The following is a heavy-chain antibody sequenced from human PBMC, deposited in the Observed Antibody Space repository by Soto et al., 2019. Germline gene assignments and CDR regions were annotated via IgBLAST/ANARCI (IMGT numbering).Heavy chain of an antibody. CDR3: ARAAKQQLASGIDY. CDR1: GGSVSSGRYY. V-gene: IGHV4-61*01. D-gene: IGHD6-13*01. Sequence: QVQLQESGPGLVKPSETLSLTCTVSGGSVSSGRYYWSWIRQPPGKGLEWIGYIYYSGSTNYNPSLKSRVTIAVDTSKNQFSLKLSSVTAADTAVYYCARAAKQQLASGIDYWGQGTLVTVSS. J-gene: IGHJ4*02. CDR2: IYYSGST.